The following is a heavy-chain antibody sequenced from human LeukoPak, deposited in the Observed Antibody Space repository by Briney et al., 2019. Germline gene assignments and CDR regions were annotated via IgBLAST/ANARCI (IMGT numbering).Heavy chain of an antibody. D-gene: IGHD3-22*01. V-gene: IGHV1-18*01. CDR1: GYTFTSYG. J-gene: IGHJ4*02. CDR3: ARRPGPYDNSGYCFDY. CDR2: ISAYNGNT. Sequence: ASVKVSCKASGYTFTSYGISWVRQAPGQGLEWMGWISAYNGNTNYAQKLQGRVTMTTDTSTSTAYMELRSLRSDDTAVYYCARRPGPYDNSGYCFDYWGQGTLVTVSS.